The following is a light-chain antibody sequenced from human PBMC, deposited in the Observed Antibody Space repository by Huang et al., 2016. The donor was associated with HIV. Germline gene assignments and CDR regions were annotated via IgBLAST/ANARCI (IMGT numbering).Light chain of an antibody. J-gene: IGKJ1*01. V-gene: IGKV3D-15*01. CDR3: QQYNKWPRT. CDR2: DAS. CDR1: QHLGSN. Sequence: DILMTQSPVTLSVPPGERATLSCRASQHLGSNLAWYQQKPGHPPRILIYDASTRATGAPARFSGSGSKTDFNLTIDSLQSEDSALYFCQQYNKWPRTFGQGTKLEIK.